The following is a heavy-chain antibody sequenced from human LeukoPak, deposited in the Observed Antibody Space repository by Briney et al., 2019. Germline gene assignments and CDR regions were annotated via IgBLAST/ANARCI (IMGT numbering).Heavy chain of an antibody. J-gene: IGHJ4*02. Sequence: GGSLRLSCAASGFTFSSYGMHWARQAPGKGLEWVAVISYDGSNKYYADSVKGRFTISRDNSKNTLYLQMNSLRAEDTAVYYCAKCLPPWGWGQGTLVTVSS. CDR1: GFTFSSYG. D-gene: IGHD3-16*01. V-gene: IGHV3-30*18. CDR3: AKCLPPWG. CDR2: ISYDGSNK.